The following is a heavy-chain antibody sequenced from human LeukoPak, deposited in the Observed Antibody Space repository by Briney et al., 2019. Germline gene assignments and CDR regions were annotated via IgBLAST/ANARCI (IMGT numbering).Heavy chain of an antibody. CDR1: GFTFSNYW. CDR2: INTDGRTT. V-gene: IGHV3-74*01. CDR3: VRDGGNWNDAFDI. Sequence: GSLRLSCAASGFTFSNYWMHWVRQAPGEGLLWVSHINTDGRTTRYADSVKGRFTISRDNARNSLFLQINSLRVEDTAIYYCVRDGGNWNDAFDIWGQGTMVTVSS. J-gene: IGHJ3*02. D-gene: IGHD1-20*01.